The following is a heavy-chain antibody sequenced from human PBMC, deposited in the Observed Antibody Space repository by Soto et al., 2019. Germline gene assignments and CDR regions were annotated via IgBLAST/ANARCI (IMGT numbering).Heavy chain of an antibody. V-gene: IGHV1-69*12. CDR2: IIPIFGTA. CDR1: GGTFSSYA. D-gene: IGHD5-18*01. CDR3: ARDDVDTAMPYGMDV. J-gene: IGHJ6*02. Sequence: QVQLVQSGAEVKKPGSSVKVSCKASGGTFSSYAISWVRQAPGQGLEWMGGIIPIFGTANYAHKFQGRVTITADESTSTAYMELRSLRSEDTAVYYCARDDVDTAMPYGMDVWGQGTTVTVSS.